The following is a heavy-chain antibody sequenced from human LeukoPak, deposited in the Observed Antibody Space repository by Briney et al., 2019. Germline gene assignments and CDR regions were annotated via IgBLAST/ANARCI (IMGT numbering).Heavy chain of an antibody. V-gene: IGHV5-51*01. CDR2: IYPGDSDT. CDR3: ARPNYYDSSGYPSQAFDI. Sequence: HGESLKISCKGSGYSFTSYWIGWVRQMPGKGLEWMGIIYPGDSDTRYSPSFQGQVTISADKSISTAYLQWSSLKASDTAMYYCARPNYYDSSGYPSQAFDIWGQGTMVTVSS. J-gene: IGHJ3*02. CDR1: GYSFTSYW. D-gene: IGHD3-22*01.